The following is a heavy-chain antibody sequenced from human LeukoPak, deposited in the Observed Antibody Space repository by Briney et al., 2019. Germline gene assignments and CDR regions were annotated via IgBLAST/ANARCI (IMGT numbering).Heavy chain of an antibody. J-gene: IGHJ5*02. CDR1: GFTSSDYY. Sequence: QPGGSLRLSCAASGFTSSDYYMSWIRQAPGKGLEWVCVIYSGGSTYYADSVKGRFTISRDSSKNTLYLQMNSLRVEDTAVYYCAKDFNGFDPWGQGTLVTVSS. CDR3: AKDFNGFDP. CDR2: IYSGGST. V-gene: IGHV3-53*01.